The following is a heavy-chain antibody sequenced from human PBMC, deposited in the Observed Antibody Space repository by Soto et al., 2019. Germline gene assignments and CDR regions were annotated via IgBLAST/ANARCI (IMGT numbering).Heavy chain of an antibody. CDR3: ASDPSSYYYYGMDD. CDR2: IIPIFGTA. D-gene: IGHD6-13*01. V-gene: IGHV1-69*13. J-gene: IGHJ6*02. CDR1: GGTFSSYA. Sequence: ASVKVSCKASGGTFSSYAISWVRQAPGQGLEWMGGIIPIFGTANYAQKFQGRVTITADESTSTAYMELSSLRSEDTAVYYCASDPSSYYYYGMDDWGQGTTVTVSS.